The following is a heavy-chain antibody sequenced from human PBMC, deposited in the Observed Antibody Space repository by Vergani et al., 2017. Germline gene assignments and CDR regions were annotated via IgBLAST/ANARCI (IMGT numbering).Heavy chain of an antibody. D-gene: IGHD3-10*01. CDR2: IRSDGTNK. CDR1: GFTFSHYG. J-gene: IGHJ4*02. Sequence: QVQLVESGGGVVQPWGSLRLSCAASGFTFSHYGMSWVRQAPGKGLDWVAFIRSDGTNKYYVDSVKGRFAISRDNSKNTLSLQMNSLRADDTAVYYCAKAEYGSGTYPAWALDSWGQGALVTVSS. CDR3: AKAEYGSGTYPAWALDS. V-gene: IGHV3-30*02.